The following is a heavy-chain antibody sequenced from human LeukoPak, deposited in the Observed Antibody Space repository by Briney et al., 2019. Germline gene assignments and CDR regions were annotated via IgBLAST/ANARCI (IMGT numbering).Heavy chain of an antibody. CDR3: GTLLSNGPFDY. CDR2: IYPNSGAT. V-gene: IGHV1-2*02. Sequence: ASVKVSCKASGYTFTGYYMHWVRQAPGQGFEWMRYIYPNSGATKYAQKFQGRVTMTRDTSISTAYMELSGLRFDDTAVYYCGTLLSNGPFDYWGQGSLVTVSS. CDR1: GYTFTGYY. J-gene: IGHJ4*02.